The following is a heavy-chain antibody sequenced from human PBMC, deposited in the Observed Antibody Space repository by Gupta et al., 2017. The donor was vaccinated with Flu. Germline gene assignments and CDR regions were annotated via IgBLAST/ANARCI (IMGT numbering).Heavy chain of an antibody. CDR1: GFTVSRKD. J-gene: IGHJ6*02. CDR3: ASLYNYGMDV. V-gene: IGHV3-66*02. Sequence: EVQLVESGGGLVQPGGSLRLSCAASGFTVSRKDMSWVRQAPGKGLEWVSLIYSGGSTYYADSVKGRFTISRDNSKNTLYLQMNSLRVEDTAVYYCASLYNYGMDVWGQGTTVTVSS. CDR2: IYSGGST.